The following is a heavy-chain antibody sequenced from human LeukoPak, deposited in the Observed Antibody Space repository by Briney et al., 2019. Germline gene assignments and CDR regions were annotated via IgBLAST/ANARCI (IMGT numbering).Heavy chain of an antibody. CDR3: AGDELEEAFDI. CDR2: ISSASSYI. J-gene: IGHJ3*02. V-gene: IGHV3-21*01. Sequence: GGSLRLSCAASGFTFSSYSMNWVRQAPGKGLEWVSCISSASSYIYYADSVKDRFTISRDNAKNTLSLQMNSLTAEDTAVYYCAGDELEEAFDIWGQGTMVTVSS. D-gene: IGHD6-6*01. CDR1: GFTFSSYS.